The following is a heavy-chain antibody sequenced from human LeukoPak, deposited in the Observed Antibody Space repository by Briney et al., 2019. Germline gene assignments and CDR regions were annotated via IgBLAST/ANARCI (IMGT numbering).Heavy chain of an antibody. J-gene: IGHJ4*02. CDR1: GGSFSGYY. V-gene: IGHV4-34*01. CDR3: ARGYGASDY. CDR2: INHSGST. D-gene: IGHD4-17*01. Sequence: SETLSLTCAVYGGSFSGYYWSWIRQPPGKGLEWLGEINHSGSTNYNPSLKSRVTISVDTSKNQFSLKLSSVTAADTAVYYCARGYGASDYWGQGTLVTVSS.